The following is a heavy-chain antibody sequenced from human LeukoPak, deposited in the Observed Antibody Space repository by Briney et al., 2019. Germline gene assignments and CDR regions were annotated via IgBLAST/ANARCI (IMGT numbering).Heavy chain of an antibody. V-gene: IGHV3-30*02. CDR2: IPYDGSNK. J-gene: IGHJ4*02. Sequence: GRSLRLSCAASGFTFSSYAMHWVRQAPGKGLEWVAFIPYDGSNKYYADSVKGRFTISRDNSKNTLYLQMNSLRAEDTAVYYCAKKTDRVVTAKGVSFDYWGQGTLVTVSS. CDR3: AKKTDRVVTAKGVSFDY. D-gene: IGHD2-21*02. CDR1: GFTFSSYA.